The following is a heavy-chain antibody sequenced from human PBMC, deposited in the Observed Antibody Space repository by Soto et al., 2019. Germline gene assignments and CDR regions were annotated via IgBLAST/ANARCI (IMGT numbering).Heavy chain of an antibody. D-gene: IGHD2-15*01. CDR1: GFTFSSYG. Sequence: GGSLRLSCAASGFTFSSYGMHWVRQAPGKGLEWVAVISYDGSNKYYADSVKGRFTISRDNSKNTLYLQMNSLRAEDTAVYYCAKDGVPYWPRDYYYGMDVWGQGTTVTVSS. J-gene: IGHJ6*02. CDR2: ISYDGSNK. V-gene: IGHV3-30*18. CDR3: AKDGVPYWPRDYYYGMDV.